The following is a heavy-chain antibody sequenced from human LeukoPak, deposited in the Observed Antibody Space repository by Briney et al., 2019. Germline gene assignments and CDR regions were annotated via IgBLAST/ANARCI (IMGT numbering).Heavy chain of an antibody. CDR2: MNPNSGNT. CDR1: GYTFTSYD. CDR3: ARGGSSWKKNNNWFDP. J-gene: IGHJ5*02. D-gene: IGHD6-13*01. V-gene: IGHV1-8*03. Sequence: ASVRLSCKASGYTFTSYDINWVRQATGQGLEWMGWMNPNSGNTGYAQKFQGRVTITRNTSISTAYMELSSLRSEDTAVYYCARGGSSWKKNNNWFDPWGQGTLVTVSS.